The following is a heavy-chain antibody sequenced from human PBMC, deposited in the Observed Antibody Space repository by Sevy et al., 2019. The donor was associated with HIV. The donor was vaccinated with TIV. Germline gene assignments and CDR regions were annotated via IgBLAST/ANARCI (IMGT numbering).Heavy chain of an antibody. CDR1: GFTFSSYG. V-gene: IGHV3-30*18. CDR3: AKDRKVTTAGYFDY. CDR2: ISYDGSNK. J-gene: IGHJ4*02. D-gene: IGHD4-4*01. Sequence: GGSLRLSCAASGFTFSSYGMHWVRQAPGKGLEWVAVISYDGSNKYYADSVKGRFTISRDNSKNTLYLQMNSLRTEDTTVYYCAKDRKVTTAGYFDYWGQGTLVTVSS.